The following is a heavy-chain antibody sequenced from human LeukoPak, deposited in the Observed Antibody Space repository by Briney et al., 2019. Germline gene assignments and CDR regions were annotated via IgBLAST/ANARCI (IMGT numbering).Heavy chain of an antibody. D-gene: IGHD4-11*01. CDR2: IIPIFGTA. Sequence: ASVKVSCKASGGTFSSYAISWVRQAPGQGLEWMGGIIPIFGTANYAQKFQGRVTITADESTSTAYMELCSLRSEDTAVYYCARDSSNYEYYYYYMDVWGKGTTVTVSS. CDR1: GGTFSSYA. J-gene: IGHJ6*03. CDR3: ARDSSNYEYYYYYMDV. V-gene: IGHV1-69*01.